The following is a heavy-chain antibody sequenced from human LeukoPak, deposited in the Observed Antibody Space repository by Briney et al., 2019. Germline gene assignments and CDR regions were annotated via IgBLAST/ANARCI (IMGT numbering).Heavy chain of an antibody. CDR2: ISGSGGST. J-gene: IGHJ4*02. V-gene: IGHV3-23*01. D-gene: IGHD3-9*01. CDR3: ASLTYYDILTGPFDY. CDR1: GVTLSSYA. Sequence: GGALRLSCAASGVTLSSYAMSWVRQGPGEGLEWVSAISGSGGSTHYADSVKGRFTISRDNSKNTLYLQMNSLRAEDTAVYYCASLTYYDILTGPFDYWGQGTLVTVSS.